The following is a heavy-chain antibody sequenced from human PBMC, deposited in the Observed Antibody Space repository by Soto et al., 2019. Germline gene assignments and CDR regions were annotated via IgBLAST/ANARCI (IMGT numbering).Heavy chain of an antibody. Sequence: PSETLSLTCAVYGGSFGGYYWSWIRQPPGKGLEWIGEINHSGSTNYNPSLKSRVTISVDTSKNQFSLKLSSVTAADTAVYYCARGVDIVATTSYDYWGQGTLVTVSS. CDR1: GGSFGGYY. CDR2: INHSGST. V-gene: IGHV4-34*01. D-gene: IGHD5-12*01. J-gene: IGHJ4*02. CDR3: ARGVDIVATTSYDY.